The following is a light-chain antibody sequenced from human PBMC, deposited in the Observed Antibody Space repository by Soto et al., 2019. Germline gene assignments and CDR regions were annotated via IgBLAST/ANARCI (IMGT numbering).Light chain of an antibody. J-gene: IGKJ1*01. Sequence: EILLTQSPDTLSSSPGERATLSCRASQSVTTYLAWYQQKPGQAPRLLIYDVSNRATGIPARFSGSGSGTDFTLTISSLEPEDVAIYYCQQRSNWPWTLGQGTKVEIK. CDR3: QQRSNWPWT. V-gene: IGKV3-11*01. CDR1: QSVTTY. CDR2: DVS.